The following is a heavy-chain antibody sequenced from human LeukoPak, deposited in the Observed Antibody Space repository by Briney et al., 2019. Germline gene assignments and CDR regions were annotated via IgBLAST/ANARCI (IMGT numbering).Heavy chain of an antibody. CDR3: ARDVDADYGGDFDY. CDR1: GYTFTGYH. Sequence: ASVKVSCKASGYTFTGYHIHWVRQAPGQGLEWMGRINTNSGGTNYTQTFQCRVTMTRDTSISTAYMELSGLRSADTAVYYCARDVDADYGGDFDYWGQGTLVTVSS. CDR2: INTNSGGT. J-gene: IGHJ4*02. D-gene: IGHD4-23*01. V-gene: IGHV1-2*02.